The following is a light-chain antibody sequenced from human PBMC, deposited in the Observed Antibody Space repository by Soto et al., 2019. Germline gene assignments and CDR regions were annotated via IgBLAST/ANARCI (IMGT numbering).Light chain of an antibody. CDR2: RNN. CDR1: SSNIGSNY. Sequence: QSVLTQPPSASGTPGQRVTISCSGSSSNIGSNYVYWYQQLPGTAPKLLIYRNNQRPSGVPDRFSGPKSGTSASLAISGLRSEDEADYYCAAWDDSLSYVVFGGGTKLTVL. V-gene: IGLV1-47*01. CDR3: AAWDDSLSYVV. J-gene: IGLJ2*01.